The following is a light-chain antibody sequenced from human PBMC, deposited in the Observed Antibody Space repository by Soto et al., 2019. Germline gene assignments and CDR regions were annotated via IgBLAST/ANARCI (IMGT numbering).Light chain of an antibody. CDR3: QQYNSYSGM. V-gene: IGKV1-5*01. CDR1: QTIRSW. CDR2: DAS. Sequence: DIQMTHSPSTLSGSVGDIVTITCRASQTIRSWLAWYQQKPGKAPMLLIYDASSLEGGVPSRFSFNGSVTKISLTASGLQPDDFASYYCQQYNSYSGMFGQGTKVDIK. J-gene: IGKJ1*01.